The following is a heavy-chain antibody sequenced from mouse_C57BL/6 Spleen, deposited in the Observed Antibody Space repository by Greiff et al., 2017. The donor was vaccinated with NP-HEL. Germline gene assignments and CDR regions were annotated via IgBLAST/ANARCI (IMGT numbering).Heavy chain of an antibody. CDR1: GYAFSSYW. J-gene: IGHJ2*01. CDR2: IYPGDGDT. CDR3: AANYYGSSLDY. D-gene: IGHD1-1*01. Sequence: VNLVESGAELVKPGASVKISCKASGYAFSSYWMNWVKQRPGKGLEWIGQIYPGDGDTNYNGKFKGKATLTADKSSSTAYMQLSSLTSEDSAVYFCAANYYGSSLDYWGQGTTLTVSS. V-gene: IGHV1-80*01.